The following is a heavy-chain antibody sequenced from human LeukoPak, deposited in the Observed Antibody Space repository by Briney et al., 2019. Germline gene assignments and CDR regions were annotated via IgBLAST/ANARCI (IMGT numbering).Heavy chain of an antibody. Sequence: PSETLSLTCTVSGGSISSGDYYWSWIRQPPGKGLEWIGYIYYSGSTNYNPSLKSRVTISVDTSKNQFSLKLSSVTAADTAVYYCARDRAGGCYYYYMDVWGKGTTVTVSS. CDR3: ARDRAGGCYYYYMDV. V-gene: IGHV4-61*08. CDR2: IYYSGST. D-gene: IGHD1-14*01. J-gene: IGHJ6*03. CDR1: GGSISSGDYY.